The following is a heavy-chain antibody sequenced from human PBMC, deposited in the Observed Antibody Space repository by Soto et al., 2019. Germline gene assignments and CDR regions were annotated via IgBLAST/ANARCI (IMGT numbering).Heavy chain of an antibody. CDR3: ARDNGRPQLGGNYYYITDV. J-gene: IGHJ6*02. CDR2: IIPLFRTP. V-gene: IGHV1-69*12. D-gene: IGHD3-3*02. CDR1: GGTFSSYA. Sequence: QVQLVQSGAEVKEPGSSVKVSCQASGGTFSSYALSWVRQAPGQGLEWMGGIIPLFRTPDYAQKFQGRVTITADESTRTAYMELSSLRAEDTVIYYCARDNGRPQLGGNYYYITDVWGQGTTITVSS.